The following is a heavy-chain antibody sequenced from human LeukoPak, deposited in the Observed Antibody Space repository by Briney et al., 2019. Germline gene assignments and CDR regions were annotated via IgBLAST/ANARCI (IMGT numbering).Heavy chain of an antibody. J-gene: IGHJ4*02. CDR2: IDANNGGT. CDR3: ASFQGIDDY. CDR1: RYTFTGYY. V-gene: IGHV1-2*06. Sequence: ASVKVSCKASRYTFTGYYMHWVRQAPGQGVEWMGRIDANNGGTNYAQKFQGRGTITRDTEKSKDYMELRRLRSDDTAVYSCASFQGIDDYWGQGTLVTVSS. D-gene: IGHD2-21*01.